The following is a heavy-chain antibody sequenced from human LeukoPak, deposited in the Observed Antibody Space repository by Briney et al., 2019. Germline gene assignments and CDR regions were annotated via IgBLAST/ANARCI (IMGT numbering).Heavy chain of an antibody. CDR2: IYPGDSDT. D-gene: IGHD3-10*01. V-gene: IGHV5-51*01. CDR3: ARHMDYYGSGNYYSPYYYYMDV. Sequence: GESLKISCKGSGYSFTNYWIGWVRQMPGKGLEWMGIIYPGDSDTRYSPSFQGQVTISADKSISTAYPQWSSLKASDTAMYYCARHMDYYGSGNYYSPYYYYMDVWGKGTTVTISS. CDR1: GYSFTNYW. J-gene: IGHJ6*03.